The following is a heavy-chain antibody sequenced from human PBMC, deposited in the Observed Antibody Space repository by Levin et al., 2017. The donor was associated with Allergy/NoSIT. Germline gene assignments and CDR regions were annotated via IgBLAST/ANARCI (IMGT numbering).Heavy chain of an antibody. V-gene: IGHV3-49*04. CDR2: IRNKAHGGTT. CDR3: ARGGPPNYDYNWGSYRDGYVDY. Sequence: GGSLRLSCTGSGFTVGDYAMSWVRQAPGKGLEWVGFIRNKAHGGTTEYAAAGMGVLTISRDDPISLAYLQMNSLRTEDTAVYFCARGGPPNYDYNWGSYRDGYVDYWGQGTLVTVSS. D-gene: IGHD3-16*02. CDR1: GFTVGDYA. J-gene: IGHJ4*02.